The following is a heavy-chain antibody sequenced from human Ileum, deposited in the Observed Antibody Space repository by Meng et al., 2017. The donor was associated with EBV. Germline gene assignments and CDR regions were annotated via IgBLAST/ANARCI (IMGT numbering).Heavy chain of an antibody. V-gene: IGHV4-61*08. CDR1: GGSVSSCGNY. J-gene: IGHJ4*02. D-gene: IGHD6-19*01. Sequence: QLQLPELGAGVVKPSETISLACSVSGGSVSSCGNYWGWLRQAQGKGLEWIGYIYNSCSTNYNPSLKSRVTISVDTSKNQFSLKLSSVTAADTAVYYCARDGYSSGSDWGQGTLVTVSS. CDR2: IYNSCST. CDR3: ARDGYSSGSD.